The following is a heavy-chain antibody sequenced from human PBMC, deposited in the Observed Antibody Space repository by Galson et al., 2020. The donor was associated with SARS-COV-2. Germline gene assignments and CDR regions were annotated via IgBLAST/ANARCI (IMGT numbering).Heavy chain of an antibody. CDR1: GFTFSSYS. D-gene: IGHD2-15*01. Sequence: GESLKISCAASGFTFSSYSMNWVRQAPGKGLEWVSSISAGSSYIYYADSVKGRFTISRDNAKNSLYLQMNSLRADDTAVYYCARVGGMATTPANYYYYGLDVWGPWTTVTVSS. V-gene: IGHV3-21*01. CDR2: ISAGSSYI. CDR3: ARVGGMATTPANYYYYGLDV. J-gene: IGHJ6*02.